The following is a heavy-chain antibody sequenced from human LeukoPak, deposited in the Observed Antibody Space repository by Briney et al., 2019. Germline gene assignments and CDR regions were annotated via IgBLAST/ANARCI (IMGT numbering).Heavy chain of an antibody. CDR3: AKDGNDIVVVPAAITTPYYYYGMDV. V-gene: IGHV3-23*01. J-gene: IGHJ6*02. CDR1: GFTFSSYA. Sequence: GGSLRLSCAASGFTFSSYAMSWVRQAPGKGLEWVSAISGSGGSTCYADSVKGRFTISRDNSKNTLYLQMNSLRAEDTAVYYCAKDGNDIVVVPAAITTPYYYYGMDVWGQGTTVTVSS. CDR2: ISGSGGST. D-gene: IGHD2-2*01.